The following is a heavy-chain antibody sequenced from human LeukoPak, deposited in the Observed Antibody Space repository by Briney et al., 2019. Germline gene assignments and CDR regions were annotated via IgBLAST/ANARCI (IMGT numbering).Heavy chain of an antibody. CDR2: INTDGSST. CDR1: GFTFSSYW. J-gene: IGHJ5*02. V-gene: IGHV3-74*01. CDR3: ARGLYSSSFWFDP. D-gene: IGHD6-13*01. Sequence: GGSLRLSCAASGFTFSSYWMHWVRQAPGKGLVWVSRINTDGSSTSYADSVKGRFTISRDNAKNTLYLQMNSLRAEDTAVYYCARGLYSSSFWFDPWGQGTLVTVSS.